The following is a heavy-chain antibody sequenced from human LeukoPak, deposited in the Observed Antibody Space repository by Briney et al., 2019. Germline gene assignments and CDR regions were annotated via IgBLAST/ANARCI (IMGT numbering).Heavy chain of an antibody. D-gene: IGHD1-14*01. V-gene: IGHV4-38-2*01. CDR3: ARVGDTG. CDR2: IYHSGST. CDR1: GYSISSGYY. Sequence: SETLSLTCAVSGYSISSGYYWGWIRQPPGKGLEWIGNIYHSGSTHYNPSLRSRVTISVDKSKNQISLRLTSVTAADTAVYYCARVGDTGRGQGTLVTVSS. J-gene: IGHJ4*02.